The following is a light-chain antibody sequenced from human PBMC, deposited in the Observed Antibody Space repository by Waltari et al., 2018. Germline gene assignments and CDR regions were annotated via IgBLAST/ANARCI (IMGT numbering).Light chain of an antibody. J-gene: IGKJ4*01. CDR3: QQYNNWLT. CDR1: QSVSSN. V-gene: IGKV3-15*01. Sequence: EIVMTQSPATLSVSPGERATLSCRASQSVSSNLACDQQKPGQAPRPLIYGASTRATGIPARFSGSGSGTEFTLTISSLQSEDFAVYYCQQYNNWLTFGGGTKVEIK. CDR2: GAS.